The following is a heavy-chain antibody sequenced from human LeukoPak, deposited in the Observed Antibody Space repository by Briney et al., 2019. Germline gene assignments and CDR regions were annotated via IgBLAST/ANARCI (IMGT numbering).Heavy chain of an antibody. CDR1: GYTLTELS. CDR2: FDPEDGET. CDR3: ATVGALRYFDWLLYFDY. Sequence: ASVKVSCKVSGYTLTELSMHWVLQAPVKGLEWKGGFDPEDGETIYAQKFQGRVTMTEDTSTDTAYMELSSLRSEDTAVYYCATVGALRYFDWLLYFDYWGQGTLVTVSS. D-gene: IGHD3-9*01. J-gene: IGHJ4*02. V-gene: IGHV1-24*01.